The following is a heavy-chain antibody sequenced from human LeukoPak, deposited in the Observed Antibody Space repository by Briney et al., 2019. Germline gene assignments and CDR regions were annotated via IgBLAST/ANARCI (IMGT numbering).Heavy chain of an antibody. CDR3: AKDARYTAEDYFDY. CDR2: ISPSGDIL. J-gene: IGHJ4*02. Sequence: GGSLRLSCAASGFTFSSHGMNWVRQAPGKGLEWVSGISPSGDILYYADSVKGQFTISRDNSKNSLYLQMNSLRGEDTALYYCAKDARYTAEDYFDYWGQGTLVTVSS. CDR1: GFTFSSHG. D-gene: IGHD3-16*02. V-gene: IGHV3-23*01.